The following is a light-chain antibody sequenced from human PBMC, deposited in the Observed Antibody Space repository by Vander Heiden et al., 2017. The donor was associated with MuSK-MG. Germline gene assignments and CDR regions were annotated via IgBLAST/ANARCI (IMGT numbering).Light chain of an antibody. Sequence: DIQMNQSPSTLSASVGDRVTITCRASQSISSWLAWYQQKPGKAPKLLIYKTSTLESGVPSRFSGSGSATEFTLTISSLQPDDSATYYCQQDNSYILSFGGGTKVEIK. CDR2: KTS. V-gene: IGKV1-5*03. CDR1: QSISSW. J-gene: IGKJ4*01. CDR3: QQDNSYILS.